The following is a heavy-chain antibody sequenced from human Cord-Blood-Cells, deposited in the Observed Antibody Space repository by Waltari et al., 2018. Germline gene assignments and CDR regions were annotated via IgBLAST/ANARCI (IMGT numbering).Heavy chain of an antibody. J-gene: IGHJ4*02. CDR1: GASVPTTSPA. D-gene: IGHD6-13*01. V-gene: IGHV6-1*01. CDR2: TSYRSKWYN. Sequence: QVQLQQSGPGLVKPSQTLSLTCAISGASVPTTSPAWNWTSQSPSRGREWLGRTSYRSKWYNDYAVSVKSRITINPDTSKNQFSLQLNSVTPEDTAVYYCAREDMAAAAFDYWGQGTLVTVSS. CDR3: AREDMAAAAFDY.